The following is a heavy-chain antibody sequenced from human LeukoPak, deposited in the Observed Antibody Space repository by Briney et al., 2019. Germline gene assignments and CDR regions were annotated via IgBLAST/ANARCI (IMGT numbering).Heavy chain of an antibody. CDR1: GGTFSSYA. D-gene: IGHD6-19*01. CDR2: IIPIFGTA. V-gene: IGHV1-69*13. CDR3: ARQPSGYSSGLLDY. J-gene: IGHJ4*02. Sequence: ASVKVSCKASGGTFSSYAISWVRQAPGQGLEWMGGIIPIFGTANYAQKFQGRVTITADESTSTAYMELSSLRSEDTAVYYCARQPSGYSSGLLDYWGQGTLVTVSS.